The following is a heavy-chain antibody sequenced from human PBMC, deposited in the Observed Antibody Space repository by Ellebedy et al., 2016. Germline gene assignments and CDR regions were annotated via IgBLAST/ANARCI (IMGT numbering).Heavy chain of an antibody. CDR3: VRDIGPNWKGYGDY. Sequence: GGSLRLSXVVSGFIFRSSTMHWVRQFPGKGLEWVATISDSSDIYYSDSLGGRFAISRDNAENSVFLQMNSLTVDDTALYYCVRDIGPNWKGYGDYWGQGSLVTVSS. CDR1: GFIFRSST. CDR2: ISDSSDI. J-gene: IGHJ4*02. D-gene: IGHD1-1*01. V-gene: IGHV3-21*01.